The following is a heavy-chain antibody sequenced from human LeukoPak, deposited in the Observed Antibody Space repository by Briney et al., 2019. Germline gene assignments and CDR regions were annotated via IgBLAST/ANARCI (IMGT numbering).Heavy chain of an antibody. CDR1: GGSFSGFY. J-gene: IGHJ4*02. CDR2: INHGGGT. Sequence: SETLSLTCAVYGGSFSGFYWTWVRQPPGKGLEWIGEINHGGGTNYNTSLRSRVTISADTSKNQFSLNLTSVTAADTAVYYCARGRTTWGTSVLGYWGQGTLVTVSS. D-gene: IGHD3-16*01. V-gene: IGHV4-34*01. CDR3: ARGRTTWGTSVLGY.